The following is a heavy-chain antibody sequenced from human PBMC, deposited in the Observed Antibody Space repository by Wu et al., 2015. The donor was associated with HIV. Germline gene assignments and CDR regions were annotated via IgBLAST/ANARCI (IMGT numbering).Heavy chain of an antibody. D-gene: IGHD3-22*01. Sequence: QVRLRQSGPEVRKPGDSLRISCTGSSFSFRTYGLSWVRQAPGRRSLSGWAWISGHNGNTNYAQRFQDRVVMTTDTSATTAYLQLRSLRADDTAVYFCARVIYYYDGRGIDYWGQGTLVTVSS. CDR1: SFSFRTYG. J-gene: IGHJ4*02. CDR2: ISGHNGNT. V-gene: IGHV1-18*01. CDR3: ARVIYYYDGRGIDY.